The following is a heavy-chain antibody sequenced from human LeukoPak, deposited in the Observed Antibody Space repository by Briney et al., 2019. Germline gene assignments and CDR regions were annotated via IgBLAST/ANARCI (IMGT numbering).Heavy chain of an antibody. CDR2: ISSSGSTI. D-gene: IGHD1-26*01. Sequence: GGSLRLSCAASGFTFSSYEMNWVRQAPGKGLEWVSYISSSGSTIYYADSVKGRFTISRDNAKNSPYLQMNSLRAEDTAVYYCARDTTPCDYWGQGTLVTVSS. CDR3: ARDTTPCDY. CDR1: GFTFSSYE. J-gene: IGHJ4*02. V-gene: IGHV3-48*03.